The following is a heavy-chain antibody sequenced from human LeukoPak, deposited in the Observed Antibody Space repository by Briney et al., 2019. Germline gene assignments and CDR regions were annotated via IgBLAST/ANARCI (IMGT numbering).Heavy chain of an antibody. Sequence: PGGSLRLSCAASGFTVSSNYMSWVRQAPGKGLEWVSIIYNGGTTNYADSVKGRFTISRDNSKNTLHLQMNSLRVEDTAVYYCAAVSGWWGGFDPWGQGTLVTVSS. CDR3: AAVSGWWGGFDP. CDR1: GFTVSSNY. J-gene: IGHJ5*02. V-gene: IGHV3-53*01. CDR2: IYNGGTT. D-gene: IGHD6-19*01.